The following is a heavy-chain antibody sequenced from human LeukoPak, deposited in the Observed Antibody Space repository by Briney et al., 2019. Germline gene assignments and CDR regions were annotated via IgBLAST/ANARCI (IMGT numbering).Heavy chain of an antibody. CDR3: TRDRSRAEDD. Sequence: GGSLRLSCAASGFTFSGHWMSWVRQAPGKGLEWVANISQGGSDKYHVDSVKGRFTISRDNANNLLYLQMNSLRGEDTAVYYCTRDRSRAEDDWGQGTLVTVSS. D-gene: IGHD1-14*01. J-gene: IGHJ4*02. V-gene: IGHV3-7*01. CDR1: GFTFSGHW. CDR2: ISQGGSDK.